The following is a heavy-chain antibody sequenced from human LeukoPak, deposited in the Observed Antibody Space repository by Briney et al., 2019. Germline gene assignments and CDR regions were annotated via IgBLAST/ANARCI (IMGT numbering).Heavy chain of an antibody. CDR3: ARDLIAAAGAGLDY. Sequence: GRSLRPSCAASGFTFSSYAMHWVRQAPGKGLEWVAVISYDGSNKYYADSVRGRFTISRDNSKNTLYLQMNSLRAEDTAVYYCARDLIAAAGAGLDYWGQGTLVTVSS. V-gene: IGHV3-30*04. D-gene: IGHD6-13*01. CDR1: GFTFSSYA. J-gene: IGHJ4*02. CDR2: ISYDGSNK.